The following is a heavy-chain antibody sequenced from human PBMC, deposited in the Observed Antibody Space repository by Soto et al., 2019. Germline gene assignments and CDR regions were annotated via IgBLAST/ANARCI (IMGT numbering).Heavy chain of an antibody. J-gene: IGHJ4*02. CDR1: GGTFNTYA. D-gene: IGHD3-10*01. CDR3: AREVQVHTPAFVY. CDR2: ISPMFGAA. Sequence: QVQLVQSGAEMKKPGSSVKVSCQSSGGTFNTYAMNWVRQAPGQGPEWMGDISPMFGAANYAPKFQGRVTSTADESKGTSYMQLSSLTSEVTALYFCAREVQVHTPAFVYWGQGTLVTVSS. V-gene: IGHV1-69*19.